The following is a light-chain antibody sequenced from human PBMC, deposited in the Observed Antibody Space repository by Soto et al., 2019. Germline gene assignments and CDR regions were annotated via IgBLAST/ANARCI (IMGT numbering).Light chain of an antibody. CDR2: EVS. Sequence: QSALTQPAAVSGSPGQSITSACTGTSSDVGGYNYVSWYQQHPGKAPKLMIYEVSNRPSGVSNRFSGSKSGNTASLTISGLQAADEADYYCSSYTSSSTLVFGGGTKVTVL. CDR3: SSYTSSSTLV. J-gene: IGLJ2*01. CDR1: SSDVGGYNY. V-gene: IGLV2-14*01.